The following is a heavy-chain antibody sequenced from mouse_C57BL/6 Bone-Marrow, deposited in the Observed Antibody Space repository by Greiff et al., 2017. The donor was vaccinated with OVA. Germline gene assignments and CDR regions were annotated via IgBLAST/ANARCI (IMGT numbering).Heavy chain of an antibody. CDR3: ARCDYDYDEFAY. CDR1: GYTFTSYG. J-gene: IGHJ3*01. D-gene: IGHD2-4*01. V-gene: IGHV1-81*01. Sequence: QVQLQQSGAELARPGASVKLSCKASGYTFTSYGISWVKQRTGQGLEWIGEIYPRSGNTYYNEKFKGKATLTADKSYSTAYMELRSLTSEDSAVYFCARCDYDYDEFAYWGQGTLVTVSA. CDR2: IYPRSGNT.